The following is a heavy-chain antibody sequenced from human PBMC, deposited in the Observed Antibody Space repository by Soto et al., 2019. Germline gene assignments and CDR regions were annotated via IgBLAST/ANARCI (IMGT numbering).Heavy chain of an antibody. J-gene: IGHJ6*02. Sequence: KTSETLSLTCTVSGGSISSGDYYWSWIRQPPGKGLEWIGYIYYSGSTYYNPSLRSRLTISVDTSKNQFSLKLSSVTAADTAVYCCAGLGPTTVPTSYFTGNYNGMDVWGQGATVTVSS. V-gene: IGHV4-30-4*01. CDR3: AGLGPTTVPTSYFTGNYNGMDV. CDR2: IYYSGST. D-gene: IGHD4-17*01. CDR1: GGSISSGDYY.